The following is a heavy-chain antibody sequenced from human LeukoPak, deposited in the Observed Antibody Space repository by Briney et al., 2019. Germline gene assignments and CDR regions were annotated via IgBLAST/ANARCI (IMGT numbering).Heavy chain of an antibody. CDR1: GLTFSSYG. Sequence: GGSLRLSCAASGLTFSSYGMNWVRQAPGKGLEWVSAVSDNGDRTYYADSVKGRFTISRDNSKNTLYLQMNSLRADDTAVYYCAKDRAGFVVVPATNFASGGQGTLVPVSS. J-gene: IGHJ4*02. D-gene: IGHD2-15*01. V-gene: IGHV3-23*01. CDR3: AKDRAGFVVVPATNFAS. CDR2: VSDNGDRT.